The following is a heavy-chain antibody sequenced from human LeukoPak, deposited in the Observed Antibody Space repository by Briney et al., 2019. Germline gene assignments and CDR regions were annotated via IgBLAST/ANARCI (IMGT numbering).Heavy chain of an antibody. J-gene: IGHJ4*02. CDR1: GYTFTSYY. D-gene: IGHD3-3*01. CDR3: ARDLGRDYDFWSGQDY. V-gene: IGHV1-46*01. Sequence: ASVKVSCKASGYTFTSYYMHWVRQAPGQGLEWMGIINPSGGSTSYAQKFQGRVTMTRDTSTSTVYMELSSLRSEDTAVYYCARDLGRDYDFWSGQDYWGQGTLVTVSS. CDR2: INPSGGST.